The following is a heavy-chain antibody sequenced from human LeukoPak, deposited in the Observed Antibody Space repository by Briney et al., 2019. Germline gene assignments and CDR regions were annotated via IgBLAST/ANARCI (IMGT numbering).Heavy chain of an antibody. Sequence: PGGSLRLSCAASGFTFSDYYMSWIRQAPGKGLEWVSYISSSSSYTNYADSVKGRFTISRDNAKNSLYLQMNSLRAEDTAVYYCAREPGSIAAAGTFDYWGQGTLVTVSS. V-gene: IGHV3-11*05. D-gene: IGHD6-13*01. CDR2: ISSSSSYT. J-gene: IGHJ4*02. CDR3: AREPGSIAAAGTFDY. CDR1: GFTFSDYY.